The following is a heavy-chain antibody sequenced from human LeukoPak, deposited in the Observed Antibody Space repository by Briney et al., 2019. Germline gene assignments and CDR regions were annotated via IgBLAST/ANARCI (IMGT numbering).Heavy chain of an antibody. CDR1: GFTFTSSA. CDR2: IVVGSGNT. V-gene: IGHV1-58*02. Sequence: SVKVSCKASGFTFTSSAMQWVRQARGQRLEWIGWIVVGSGNTNYAQKFQERVTITRDMSTSTAYMELSSLRSEDTAVYYCAADLAAAPTYYYYYGMDVWGQGTTVTVSS. CDR3: AADLAAAPTYYYYYGMDV. J-gene: IGHJ6*02. D-gene: IGHD2-15*01.